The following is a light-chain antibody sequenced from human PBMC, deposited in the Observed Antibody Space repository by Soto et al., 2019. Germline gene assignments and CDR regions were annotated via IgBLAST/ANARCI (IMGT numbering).Light chain of an antibody. Sequence: SYELTQPPAVSVAPGQTASMTCGGNGGNNLGSKSVHWYQQKPGQAPALVVYNDRDRPSGIPARFSGSKSGNTATLTITTAEAGDEADYYCQVWESSCDCAIFGGGTQLTVL. CDR2: NDR. V-gene: IGLV3-21*02. CDR1: NLGSKS. J-gene: IGLJ2*01. CDR3: QVWESSCDCAI.